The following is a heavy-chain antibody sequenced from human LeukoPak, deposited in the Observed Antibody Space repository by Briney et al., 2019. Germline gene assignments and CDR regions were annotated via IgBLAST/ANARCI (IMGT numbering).Heavy chain of an antibody. CDR3: ARDYYDSSGFYYYYMDV. V-gene: IGHV4-4*07. CDR2: IYTIGST. J-gene: IGHJ6*03. D-gene: IGHD3-22*01. CDR1: GGSISSYY. Sequence: PSETLSLTCTVSGGSISSYYWSWIRQPAGKGLEWIGRIYTIGSTNYNPSLKSRVTMSVDTSKNQFSLKLSCVTAADTAVYYCARDYYDSSGFYYYYMDVWGKGTTVTVSS.